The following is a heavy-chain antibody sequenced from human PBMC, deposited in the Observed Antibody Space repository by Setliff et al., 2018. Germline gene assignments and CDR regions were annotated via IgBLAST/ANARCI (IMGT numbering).Heavy chain of an antibody. D-gene: IGHD1-26*01. CDR3: ARDNTILGATDH. CDR2: LHTSGST. Sequence: SETLSLTCAVSGGSLNSGSYYWSWIQQSTERGLEWLGRLHTSGSTTYNPALNSRVTISVDTSTNQFSLRLTSLTAADTAVYFCARDNTILGATDHWGQGTLVTVSS. CDR1: GGSLNSGSYY. V-gene: IGHV4-61*02. J-gene: IGHJ5*02.